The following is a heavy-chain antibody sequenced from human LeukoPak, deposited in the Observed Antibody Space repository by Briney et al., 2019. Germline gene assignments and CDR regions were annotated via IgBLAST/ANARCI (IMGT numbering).Heavy chain of an antibody. CDR2: ISSSSSYK. CDR3: ARDYDDSSGYYYFGDY. J-gene: IGHJ4*02. V-gene: IGHV3-21*01. CDR1: GFTFSSSA. Sequence: KAGGSLRLSCAASGFTFSSSAMSWVRQAPGKGLEWVSSISSSSSYKYYADSVKGRFTISRDNAKNSLYLQMNSLRVEDTAVYYCARDYDDSSGYYYFGDYWGQGTLVTVSS. D-gene: IGHD3-22*01.